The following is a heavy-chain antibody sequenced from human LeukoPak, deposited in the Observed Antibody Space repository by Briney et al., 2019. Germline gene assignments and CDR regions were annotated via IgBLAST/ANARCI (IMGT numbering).Heavy chain of an antibody. V-gene: IGHV3-21*01. CDR1: GFTFSRHN. D-gene: IGHD1-26*01. J-gene: IGHJ3*02. CDR3: ARELWELLGNAFDI. Sequence: PGRSLRLSCAASGFTFSRHNMNWVRQAPGKGLEWVSSISSSSSYIYYADSVKGRFTISRDNAKNSLYLQMNSLRAEDTAVYYCARELWELLGNAFDIWGQGTMVTVSS. CDR2: ISSSSSYI.